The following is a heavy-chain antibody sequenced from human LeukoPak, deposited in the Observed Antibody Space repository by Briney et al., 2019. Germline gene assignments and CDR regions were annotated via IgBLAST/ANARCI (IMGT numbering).Heavy chain of an antibody. J-gene: IGHJ4*02. D-gene: IGHD2-15*01. CDR1: GGSISSGGYY. CDR2: IYYSGST. V-gene: IGHV4-31*03. CDR3: ARDQHGVLHY. Sequence: SETLSLTCTVSGGSISSGGYYWSWIRQHPGEGLEWIGYIYYSGSTNYNPSLKSRVTISVDTSKNQFSLKLSSVTAADTAVYYCARDQHGVLHYWGQGTLVTVSS.